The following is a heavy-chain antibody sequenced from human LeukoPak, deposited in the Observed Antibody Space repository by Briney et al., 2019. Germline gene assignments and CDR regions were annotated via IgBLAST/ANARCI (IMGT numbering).Heavy chain of an antibody. CDR1: DDSITMYY. CDR2: VDHTGST. CDR3: ARGRVSSSTWYSTYYYFFYMDF. J-gene: IGHJ6*03. V-gene: IGHV4-59*01. Sequence: PSETLSLTCTVSDDSITMYYWTWIRQPPGKGLEWIGYVDHTGSTKFNPSLNGRVSISRDTSNNFFSLRLRSVTAADTAVYFCARGRVSSSTWYSTYYYFFYMDFWGKGTTVTISS. D-gene: IGHD4-11*01.